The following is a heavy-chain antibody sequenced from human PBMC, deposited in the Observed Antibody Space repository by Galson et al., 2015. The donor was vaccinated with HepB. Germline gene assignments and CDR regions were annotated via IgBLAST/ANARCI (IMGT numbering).Heavy chain of an antibody. V-gene: IGHV3-30-3*01. D-gene: IGHD2-15*01. J-gene: IGHJ4*02. CDR1: GFTFSDYS. CDR3: AREGVGSALDY. CDR2: VLYDGSNG. Sequence: SLRLSCAASGFTFSDYSMHWVRQAPGKGLEWLAVVLYDGSNGFYADSMKGRFTVSRDNSKNTLYLQMNSLRGDDTAVYYCAREGVGSALDYWGQGTLVTVSS.